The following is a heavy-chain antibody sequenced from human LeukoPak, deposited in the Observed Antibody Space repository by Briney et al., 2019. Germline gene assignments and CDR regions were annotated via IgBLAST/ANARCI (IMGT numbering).Heavy chain of an antibody. D-gene: IGHD2-15*01. V-gene: IGHV3-74*01. CDR3: ARHRLTRDAFDI. Sequence: GGSLRLSCAASGFTFNSYWMHWVRQAPGKGLVWVSRINSDGSGTSDADFVKGRFTISRDNSKNTLYLQMNSLRAEDTAMYYCARHRLTRDAFDIWGQGTMVTVSS. CDR1: GFTFNSYW. J-gene: IGHJ3*02. CDR2: INSDGSGT.